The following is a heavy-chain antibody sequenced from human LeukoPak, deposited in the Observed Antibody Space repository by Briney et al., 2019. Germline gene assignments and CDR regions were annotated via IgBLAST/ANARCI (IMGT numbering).Heavy chain of an antibody. CDR1: GFTFSSYG. D-gene: IGHD6-19*01. V-gene: IGHV3-23*01. J-gene: IGHJ4*02. Sequence: GGSLRLSCAASGFTFSSYGMNWVRQAPGKGLEWVLAISGNGESTYYADSVKGRFTISRDNSKNTLYLQMNSLRVEDTALYYCAKERDSSGWLAYYFDYWGRGTLVTVSS. CDR2: ISGNGEST. CDR3: AKERDSSGWLAYYFDY.